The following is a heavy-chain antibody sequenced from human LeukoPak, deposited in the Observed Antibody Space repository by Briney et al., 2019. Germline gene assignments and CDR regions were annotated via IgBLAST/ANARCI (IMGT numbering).Heavy chain of an antibody. CDR3: ATARAEYGDYNSYYYMDV. J-gene: IGHJ6*03. Sequence: PSGTLSLTCSVSGDSLSGASYFWTWVPQPAGKGLEWIGRIYSSGTTFYNPSLKTRVTVSLEKSQNQFSLDLSSVTAADTAVYFCATARAEYGDYNSYYYMDVWGKGTTVTVSS. CDR1: GDSLSGASYF. D-gene: IGHD4-17*01. V-gene: IGHV4-61*02. CDR2: IYSSGTT.